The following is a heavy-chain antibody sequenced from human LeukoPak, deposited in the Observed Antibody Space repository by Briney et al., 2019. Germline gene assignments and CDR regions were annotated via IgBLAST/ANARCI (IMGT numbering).Heavy chain of an antibody. CDR1: GFTFSSYW. CDR3: ARESGYYDILTGYYNYYGMDV. D-gene: IGHD3-9*01. CDR2: IKQDGSEK. Sequence: GGSLRLSCAASGFTFSSYWMSWVRQAPGKGLEWVANIKQDGSEKYYVDSVKGRFTISRDNAKNSLYLQMNSLRAEDTAVYYCARESGYYDILTGYYNYYGMDVWGQGTTVTVSS. V-gene: IGHV3-7*01. J-gene: IGHJ6*02.